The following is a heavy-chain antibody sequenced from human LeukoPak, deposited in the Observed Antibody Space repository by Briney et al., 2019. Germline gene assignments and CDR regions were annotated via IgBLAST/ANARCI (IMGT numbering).Heavy chain of an antibody. Sequence: GGSLRLSCAASGFTFSSYSMNWVRQAPGKGLEWVSSISSSSSYIYYADSVKGRFTISRDNAKNSLYLQMNSLRAEDTAVYYCAGHKAVAGFYYYGMDVWGRGTTVTVSS. CDR3: AGHKAVAGFYYYGMDV. CDR1: GFTFSSYS. V-gene: IGHV3-21*04. J-gene: IGHJ6*02. D-gene: IGHD6-19*01. CDR2: ISSSSSYI.